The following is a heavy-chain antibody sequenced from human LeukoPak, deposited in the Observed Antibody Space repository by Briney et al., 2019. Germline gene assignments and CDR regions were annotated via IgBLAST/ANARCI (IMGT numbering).Heavy chain of an antibody. V-gene: IGHV3-74*01. CDR3: VVGGSPGY. D-gene: IGHD2-15*01. Sequence: VRLGGSMRLSCAASGLAFSAYKMHWVRQAPRKGLVWVSRISTDGYTTDYADFVQGRFTASRDNTKNTWSLEMNSLRAEDTAVYYCVVGGSPGYWGQGTLVTVSS. CDR2: ISTDGYTT. CDR1: GLAFSAYK. J-gene: IGHJ4*02.